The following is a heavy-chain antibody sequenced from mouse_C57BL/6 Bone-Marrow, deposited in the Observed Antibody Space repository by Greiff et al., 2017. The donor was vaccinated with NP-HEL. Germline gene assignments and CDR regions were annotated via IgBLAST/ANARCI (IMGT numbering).Heavy chain of an antibody. CDR3: VRQGQLRLRGFAY. J-gene: IGHJ3*01. CDR2: IRSKSNNYAT. Sequence: EVQLVESGGGLVQPKGSLKLSCAASGFSFNTYAMNWVRQAPGKGLEWVARIRSKSNNYATYYADSVKDRFTISRDDSESMLYLQMKNLKTEDTAMYYCVRQGQLRLRGFAYWGKGTLVTVSA. CDR1: GFSFNTYA. V-gene: IGHV10-1*01. D-gene: IGHD3-2*02.